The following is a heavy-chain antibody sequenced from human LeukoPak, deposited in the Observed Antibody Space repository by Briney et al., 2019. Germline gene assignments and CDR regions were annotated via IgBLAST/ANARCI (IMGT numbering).Heavy chain of an antibody. J-gene: IGHJ4*02. V-gene: IGHV1-2*02. CDR2: INPNSGGT. CDR1: GYTFTGSY. D-gene: IGHD3-10*01. CDR3: ARDPAPNTYYYGSGAQGDY. Sequence: ASVKVSCKASGYTFTGSYMHWVRQAPGQGLEWMGWINPNSGGTNYAQKFQGRVTMTRDTSISTAYMELSRLRSDDTAVYYCARDPAPNTYYYGSGAQGDYWGQGTLVTVSS.